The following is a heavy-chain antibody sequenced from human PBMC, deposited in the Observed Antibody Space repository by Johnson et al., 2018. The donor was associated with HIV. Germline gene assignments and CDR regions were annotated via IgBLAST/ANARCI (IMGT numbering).Heavy chain of an antibody. CDR1: GFTFSSYV. J-gene: IGHJ3*01. V-gene: IGHV3-23*04. CDR2: LTGSGDTT. Sequence: MLLVESGGTLVQPGGSLRLSCAASGFTFSSYVMNWVRQAPGKGLEWVSTLTGSGDTTYYADSVKGRFTISRDNSKNTLHLQMNGLRAEDTAVYYCVRRANVGTSVWGDFDVWGQGTMATVSS. CDR3: VRRANVGTSVWGDFDV. D-gene: IGHD3-16*01.